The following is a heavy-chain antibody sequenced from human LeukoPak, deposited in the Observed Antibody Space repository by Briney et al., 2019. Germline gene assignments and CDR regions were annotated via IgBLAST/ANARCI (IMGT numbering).Heavy chain of an antibody. J-gene: IGHJ5*02. Sequence: ASVKVSCKASGYTFTCYYMHWVRQAPGQGLEWMGWINPNSGGTNYAQKFQGRVTMTRDTSISTAYMELSRLRSDDTAVYYCAREYDSSGYYYGWFDPWGQGTLVTVSS. CDR2: INPNSGGT. D-gene: IGHD3-22*01. V-gene: IGHV1-2*02. CDR1: GYTFTCYY. CDR3: AREYDSSGYYYGWFDP.